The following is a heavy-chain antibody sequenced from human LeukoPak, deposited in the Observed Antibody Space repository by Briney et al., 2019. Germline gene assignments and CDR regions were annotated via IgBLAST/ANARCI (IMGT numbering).Heavy chain of an antibody. D-gene: IGHD3-22*01. V-gene: IGHV3-21*01. Sequence: PGGSLRLSCAAPGFTFSNYSMNWVRQAPGKGLEWVSSISSSSNYIYYADSVKGRFTIPRDNAKNSLYLQMNSLRAEDTAVYYCARDGLTYYYDSSGYSPLDYWGQGTLVTVSS. CDR3: ARDGLTYYYDSSGYSPLDY. CDR2: ISSSSNYI. CDR1: GFTFSNYS. J-gene: IGHJ4*02.